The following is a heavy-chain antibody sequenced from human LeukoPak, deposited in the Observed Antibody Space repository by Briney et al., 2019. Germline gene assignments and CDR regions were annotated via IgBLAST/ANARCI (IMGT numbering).Heavy chain of an antibody. Sequence: SETLSLTCTVSGGSISSSHYYWGWIRQPPGKGLECIGSFSYGGSTYYNPSLKSRVTISVDTSKNQFSLKLSSVTAADTAVYYCVRDAAHYMDVWGKGITVTVS. V-gene: IGHV4-39*07. J-gene: IGHJ6*03. CDR3: VRDAAHYMDV. CDR1: GGSISSSHYY. CDR2: FSYGGST. D-gene: IGHD6-6*01.